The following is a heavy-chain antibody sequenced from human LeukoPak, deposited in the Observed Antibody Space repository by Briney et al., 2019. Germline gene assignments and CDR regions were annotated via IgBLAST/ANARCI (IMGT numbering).Heavy chain of an antibody. D-gene: IGHD7-27*01. CDR2: IFPGDSDT. CDR3: ARHLYPSGEGDH. Sequence: GESLKISCKGSGYSFTSYWIAWVRQMPGKGLEWMGIIFPGDSDTRCSPSLQGQVTISADKSINTAYLQWSSLKASDTAMYYCARHLYPSGEGDHWGQGTLVTVSS. J-gene: IGHJ4*02. CDR1: GYSFTSYW. V-gene: IGHV5-51*01.